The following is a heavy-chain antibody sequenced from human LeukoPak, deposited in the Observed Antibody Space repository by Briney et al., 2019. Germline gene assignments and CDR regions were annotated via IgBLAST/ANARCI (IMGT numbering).Heavy chain of an antibody. J-gene: IGHJ3*02. Sequence: ASVKVSCKASGYTFTSYVINWVRQATGQGLEWMGWMNPNSGNTGYAQKFQGRVTMTRNTSISTAYMELSSLRSEDTAVYYCARGANYYGSGSYAFDIWGQGTMVTVSS. D-gene: IGHD3-10*01. V-gene: IGHV1-8*01. CDR2: MNPNSGNT. CDR1: GYTFTSYV. CDR3: ARGANYYGSGSYAFDI.